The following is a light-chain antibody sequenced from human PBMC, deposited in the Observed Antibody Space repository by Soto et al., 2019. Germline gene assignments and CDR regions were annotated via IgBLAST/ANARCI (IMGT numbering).Light chain of an antibody. V-gene: IGLV1-47*01. J-gene: IGLJ7*01. Sequence: QLVLTRPPSASGTPGQRVTISCSGSSSNIGSNYVYWYQQLPGTAPKLLIYRNNQRPSGVPDRFSGSKSGTSASLAISGLRSEDEADYYCAAWDDSLSGAVFGGGTQLTVL. CDR3: AAWDDSLSGAV. CDR2: RNN. CDR1: SSNIGSNY.